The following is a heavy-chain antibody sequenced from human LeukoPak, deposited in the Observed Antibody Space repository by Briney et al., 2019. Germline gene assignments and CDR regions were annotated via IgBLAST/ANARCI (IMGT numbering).Heavy chain of an antibody. Sequence: GGSLRLSCAASGFTFSSYSMNWVRQAPGKGLEWVSSISSSSSYIYYADSVKGRFTISRGNAKNSLYLQMNSLRAEDTAVYYCARGVEYYDSSGYYDYWGQGTLVTVSS. CDR1: GFTFSSYS. CDR2: ISSSSSYI. J-gene: IGHJ4*02. V-gene: IGHV3-21*01. CDR3: ARGVEYYDSSGYYDY. D-gene: IGHD3-22*01.